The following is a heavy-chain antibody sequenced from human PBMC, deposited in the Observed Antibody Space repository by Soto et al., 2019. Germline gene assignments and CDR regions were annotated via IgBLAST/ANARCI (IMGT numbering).Heavy chain of an antibody. V-gene: IGHV1-58*02. CDR3: AAAMVRGETTYYFDY. CDR2: IVVGSGNT. J-gene: IGHJ4*02. D-gene: IGHD3-10*01. Sequence: SVKVSCKASGFTFTSSAMQWVRQARGQRLEWIGWIVVGSGNTNYAQKFQERVTITRDMSTSTAYMELSSLRSEDTAVYYCAAAMVRGETTYYFDYWGQGTLVTVSS. CDR1: GFTFTSSA.